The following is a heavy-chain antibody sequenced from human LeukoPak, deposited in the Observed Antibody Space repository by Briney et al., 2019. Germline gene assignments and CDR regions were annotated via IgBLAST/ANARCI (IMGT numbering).Heavy chain of an antibody. J-gene: IGHJ4*02. CDR2: IYYSGST. Sequence: PSETLSLTCTVSGGSISSSSYYWGWIRQPPGKGLEWIGSIYYSGSTYYNPSLKSRVTISVDTSKNQFSLKLSSVTAADPAVYYCARASDDSSGYYYLPTDYWGQGTLVTVSS. V-gene: IGHV4-39*07. CDR3: ARASDDSSGYYYLPTDY. CDR1: GGSISSSSYY. D-gene: IGHD3-22*01.